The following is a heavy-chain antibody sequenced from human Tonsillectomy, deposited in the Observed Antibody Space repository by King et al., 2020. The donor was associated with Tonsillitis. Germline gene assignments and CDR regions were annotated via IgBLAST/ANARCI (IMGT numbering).Heavy chain of an antibody. CDR3: ATLRDFHH. V-gene: IGHV4-34*01. CDR1: GGSFSGYY. CDR2: INHSGSS. J-gene: IGHJ1*01. Sequence: VQLQQWGAGLLKPSETLSLTCAVYGGSFSGYYWSWIRQPPGKGLEWIGEINHSGSSNYHPSLKSRVTMSVDTSKNQFSLELSSVTAADTAVYYCATLRDFHHWGRGTLVTVSS.